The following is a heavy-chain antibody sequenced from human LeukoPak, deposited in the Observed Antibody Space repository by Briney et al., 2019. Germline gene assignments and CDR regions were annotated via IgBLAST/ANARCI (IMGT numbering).Heavy chain of an antibody. CDR3: AREKHVYGDLSFDY. CDR2: IYYSGST. D-gene: IGHD4-17*01. J-gene: IGHJ4*02. CDR1: GGSISSGGYY. V-gene: IGHV4-31*03. Sequence: SETLSLTCTVSGGSISSGGYYWSWLRQHPGKGLEWIGYIYYSGSTYYNPSLKSRVTISVDTSKNQFSLKLSSVTAADTAVYYCAREKHVYGDLSFDYWGQGTLVTVSS.